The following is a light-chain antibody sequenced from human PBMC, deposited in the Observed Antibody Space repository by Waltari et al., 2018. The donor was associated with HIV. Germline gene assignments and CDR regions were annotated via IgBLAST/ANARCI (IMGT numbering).Light chain of an antibody. Sequence: HSALTQPRSVSGSPGQSVTISCTGTSSDIGAYDYVSWFQKFPGRAPKLLIFDVNKRPSGVPDRCSGFKSGDTASLTISGLQPDDESDYFCSSYGGVASYLIFGGGTTLTVL. V-gene: IGLV2-11*01. J-gene: IGLJ2*01. CDR2: DVN. CDR3: SSYGGVASYLI. CDR1: SSDIGAYDY.